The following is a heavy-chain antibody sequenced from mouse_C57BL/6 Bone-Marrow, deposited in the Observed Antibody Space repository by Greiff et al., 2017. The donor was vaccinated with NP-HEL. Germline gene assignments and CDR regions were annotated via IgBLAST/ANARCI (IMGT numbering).Heavy chain of an antibody. CDR1: GYTFTSYW. D-gene: IGHD1-1*01. CDR2: IHPNRGST. J-gene: IGHJ1*03. V-gene: IGHV1-64*01. Sequence: QVHVKQPGAELVKPGASVKLSCKASGYTFTSYWMHWVKQRPGQGLEWIGMIHPNRGSTNYNEKFKSKATLTVDKSSSTAYMQLSSLTSEDSAVYDYARPVVATRYFDGWGTGTTVTVSS. CDR3: ARPVVATRYFDG.